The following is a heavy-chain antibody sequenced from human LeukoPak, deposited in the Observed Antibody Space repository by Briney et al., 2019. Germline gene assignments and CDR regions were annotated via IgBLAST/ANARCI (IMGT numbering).Heavy chain of an antibody. CDR1: GGSISSSNW. J-gene: IGHJ6*02. Sequence: SETLSLTCAVSGGSISSSNWWSWVRQPPGKGLEWIGEIYHSGSANYNPSLKSRVTISVDKSKNQFSLKLSSVTAADTAVYYCARTDYGDYDLYYYYGMDVWGQGTTVTASS. D-gene: IGHD4-17*01. CDR2: IYHSGSA. CDR3: ARTDYGDYDLYYYYGMDV. V-gene: IGHV4-4*02.